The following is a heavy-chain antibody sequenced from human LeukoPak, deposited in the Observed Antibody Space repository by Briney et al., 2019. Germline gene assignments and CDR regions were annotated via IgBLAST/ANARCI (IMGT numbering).Heavy chain of an antibody. CDR3: ARHLGDAFDI. J-gene: IGHJ3*02. CDR1: GYPFTTYW. CDR2: IYPADSDA. Sequence: GESLKISCKGSGYPFTTYWIGWVRQMPGKGLEWMAIIYPADSDARYSPSFQGQVTISADKSISTAYLQWSTLKASDTAMYYCARHLGDAFDIWGQGTMVTVSS. V-gene: IGHV5-51*01.